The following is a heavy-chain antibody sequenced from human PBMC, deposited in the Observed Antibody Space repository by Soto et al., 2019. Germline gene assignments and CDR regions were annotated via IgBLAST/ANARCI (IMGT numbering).Heavy chain of an antibody. Sequence: QLQLQESGPGLVKPSETLSLTCTVSGGSLTSSSYYWGWIGQPPGKGLEWIGSIDYSGSTYYNPSLKGRVTISVDTAKNQVSLRRISVTAADTAVYYCAIRGSGRWYGYWGQGTLVTVSS. CDR2: IDYSGST. V-gene: IGHV4-39*01. J-gene: IGHJ4*02. CDR3: AIRGSGRWYGY. CDR1: GGSLTSSSYY. D-gene: IGHD6-13*01.